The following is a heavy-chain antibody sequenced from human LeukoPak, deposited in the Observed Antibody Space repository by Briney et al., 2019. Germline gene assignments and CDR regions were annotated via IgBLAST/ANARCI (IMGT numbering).Heavy chain of an antibody. Sequence: ASVKVSCKASGYTFTSYYMHWVRQAPGQGLEWMGIINPSGGSTSYAQKFQGRVTMTRDMSTSTVYMELSSLRSEDTAVYYCARSRYGSGSYAPIDYWGQGTLVTVSS. CDR1: GYTFTSYY. CDR2: INPSGGST. V-gene: IGHV1-46*01. CDR3: ARSRYGSGSYAPIDY. D-gene: IGHD3-10*01. J-gene: IGHJ4*02.